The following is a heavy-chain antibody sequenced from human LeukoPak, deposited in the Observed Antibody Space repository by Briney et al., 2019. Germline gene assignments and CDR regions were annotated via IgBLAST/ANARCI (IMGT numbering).Heavy chain of an antibody. CDR2: IRYDGSNK. J-gene: IGHJ4*02. CDR3: ASRGPSKYYFDY. V-gene: IGHV3-30*02. Sequence: GGSLRLSCAASGFTFSSYGMHWVRQAPGKGLEGVAFIRYDGSNKYYADSVKGRFTISRDNSKNTLYLQINSLRAEDTAVYYCASRGPSKYYFDYWGQGTLVTVSS. D-gene: IGHD3-10*01. CDR1: GFTFSSYG.